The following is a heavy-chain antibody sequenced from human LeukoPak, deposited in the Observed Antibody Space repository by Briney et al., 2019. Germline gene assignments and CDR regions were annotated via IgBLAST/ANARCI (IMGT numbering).Heavy chain of an antibody. CDR1: GYTFTSYA. D-gene: IGHD1-1*01. CDR3: ARDRRGYNGILRY. CDR2: IDPYNGNT. Sequence: GASVKVSCKASGYTFTSYALTWLRQAPGQGLEWMGYIDPYNGNTNYAQKFQGRVTMTTDRSTNTGYMDLRSLRSDDTAVYYCARDRRGYNGILRYWGQGALVTVSS. J-gene: IGHJ4*02. V-gene: IGHV1-18*01.